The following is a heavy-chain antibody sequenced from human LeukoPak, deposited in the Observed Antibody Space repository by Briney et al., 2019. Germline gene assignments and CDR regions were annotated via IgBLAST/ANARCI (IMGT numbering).Heavy chain of an antibody. V-gene: IGHV1-69*01. D-gene: IGHD3-3*01. CDR3: ARTETYYGFWSGYYYNWFDP. CDR1: GGTFSSYA. J-gene: IGHJ5*02. CDR2: IIPIFGTA. Sequence: GASVKVSCTASGGTFSSYAISWVRQAPGQGLEWMGGIIPIFGTANYAQKFQGRVTITADESTSTAYMELSSLRSEDTAVYYCARTETYYGFWSGYYYNWFDPWGQGTLVTVSS.